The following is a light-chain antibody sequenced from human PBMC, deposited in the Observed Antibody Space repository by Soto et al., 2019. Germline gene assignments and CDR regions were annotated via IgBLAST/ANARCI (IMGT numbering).Light chain of an antibody. CDR2: AAS. V-gene: IGKV3-15*01. CDR1: QSVNSH. CDR3: QQYGSSPLT. J-gene: IGKJ2*01. Sequence: ERVMTQSPATLSVSPGERATLSCRADQSVNSHLAWYQQKPGQAPRLLIYAASARTSGLPGRFSGSGSGTEFTLTISSLQPEDFAVYYCQQYGSSPLTFGQGTKLEIK.